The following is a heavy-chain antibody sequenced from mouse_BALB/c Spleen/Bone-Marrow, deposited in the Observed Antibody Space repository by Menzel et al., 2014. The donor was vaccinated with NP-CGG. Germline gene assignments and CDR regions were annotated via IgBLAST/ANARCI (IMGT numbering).Heavy chain of an antibody. CDR1: GFTFSSFG. J-gene: IGHJ1*01. D-gene: IGHD1-1*01. V-gene: IGHV5-17*02. CDR2: ISSGSSTI. Sequence: EVKLVESGGGLVQPGGSRKLSCAASGFTFSSFGMHWVRQAPEKGLKWVAYISSGSSTIYYADTVKGRFTISRDNPKNTLFLQMTSLRSEDTAMYYCARRGSNHWYFDVWGAGTTVTVSS. CDR3: ARRGSNHWYFDV.